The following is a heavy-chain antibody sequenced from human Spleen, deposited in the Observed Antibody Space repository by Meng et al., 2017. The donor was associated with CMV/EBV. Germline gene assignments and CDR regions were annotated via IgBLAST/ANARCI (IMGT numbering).Heavy chain of an antibody. J-gene: IGHJ6*02. CDR3: SRVDPPHLHYYAMGV. CDR2: IRSKPYGGTA. Sequence: GGSLRLSCTGSGFTFGDYTMTWVRQAPGQGLEWLGFIRSKPYGGTAEYAASVKGRFTISRDDSKSIAYLQMNILKTEDTAVYYCSRVDPPHLHYYAMGVWGQGTTVTVSS. V-gene: IGHV3-49*04. CDR1: GFTFGDYT.